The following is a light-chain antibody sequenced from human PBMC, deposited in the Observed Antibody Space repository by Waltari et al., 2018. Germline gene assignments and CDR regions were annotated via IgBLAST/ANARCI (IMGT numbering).Light chain of an antibody. Sequence: QTVVTQEPSLSVSPGGTVTLTCALSSGSLSTTSYATWYQHTPGQAPHTLVYKANARSSGVPDRFSGSILGNTAALTITGAQADDESDYYCALYMGSGIWVFGGGTRLTVL. CDR3: ALYMGSGIWV. V-gene: IGLV8-61*01. J-gene: IGLJ3*02. CDR2: KAN. CDR1: SGSLSTTSY.